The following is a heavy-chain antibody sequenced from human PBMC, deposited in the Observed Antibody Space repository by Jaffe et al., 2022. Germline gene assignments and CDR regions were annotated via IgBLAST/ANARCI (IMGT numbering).Heavy chain of an antibody. J-gene: IGHJ3*02. CDR1: GFTFSNAW. D-gene: IGHD3-3*01. Sequence: EVQLVESGGGLVKPGGSLRLSCAASGFTFSNAWMSWVRQAPGKGLEWVGRIKSKTDGGTTDYAAPVKGRFTISRDDSKNTLYLQMNSLKTEDTAVYYCTTGGRITIFGVVNDAFDIWGQGTMVTVSS. CDR3: TTGGRITIFGVVNDAFDI. V-gene: IGHV3-15*01. CDR2: IKSKTDGGTT.